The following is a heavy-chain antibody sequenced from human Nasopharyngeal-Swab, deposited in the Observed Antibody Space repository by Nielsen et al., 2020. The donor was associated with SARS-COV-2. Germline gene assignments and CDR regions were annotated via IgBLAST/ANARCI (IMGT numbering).Heavy chain of an antibody. J-gene: IGHJ4*02. CDR1: GGSISSGGYY. D-gene: IGHD2-8*01. Sequence: LSLTCTVSGGSISSGGYYMSWIRQAPGKGLEWVSYISSSSSYTNYADSVKGRFTISRDNAKNSLYLQMNSLRAEDTAVYYCASLYCTNGVCYDYWGQGTLVTVSS. V-gene: IGHV3-11*03. CDR3: ASLYCTNGVCYDY. CDR2: ISSSSSYT.